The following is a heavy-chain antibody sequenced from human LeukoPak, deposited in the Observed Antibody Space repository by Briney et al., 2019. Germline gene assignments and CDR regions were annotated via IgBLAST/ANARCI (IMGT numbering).Heavy chain of an antibody. CDR3: ARSPFSDYYDSSGRCYYYGMDV. D-gene: IGHD3-22*01. CDR2: IKQDGSEK. J-gene: IGHJ6*02. V-gene: IGHV3-7*01. Sequence: PGGSLRLSCAASGFTFSSHWMSWVRQAPGKGLGWVANIKQDGSEKYYVDSVKGRFTISRDNAKNPLYLQMNSLRAEDTAVYYCARSPFSDYYDSSGRCYYYGMDVWGQGTTVTVSS. CDR1: GFTFSSHW.